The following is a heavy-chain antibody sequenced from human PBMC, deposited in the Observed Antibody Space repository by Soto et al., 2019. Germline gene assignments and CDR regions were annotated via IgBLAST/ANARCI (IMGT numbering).Heavy chain of an antibody. CDR2: ISSSSSTI. CDR1: GFTFSSYS. CDR3: ARGGYDYKIEENYYYYGMDV. V-gene: IGHV3-48*01. J-gene: IGHJ6*02. Sequence: GGSLRLSFAASGFTFSSYSMNWVRQAPGKGLEWVSYISSSSSTIYYADSVKGRFTISRDNAKNSLFLQMNSLRAEDTAVYYCARGGYDYKIEENYYYYGMDVWGQGTTVTVYS. D-gene: IGHD4-4*01.